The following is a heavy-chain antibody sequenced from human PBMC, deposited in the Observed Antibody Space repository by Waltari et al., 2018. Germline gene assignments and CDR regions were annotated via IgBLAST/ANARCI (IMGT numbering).Heavy chain of an antibody. CDR1: ALILTDSA. Sequence: EVQLVASGGALVPPGGSRKPSWAAPALILTDSAIPWVRKASGKGLEWVGRIRSRFKDDETAYAESAQGRFTISRDDSKNTAYLEMNSLKTDDTAVYYCIRPFEMGIDWGQGTQVTVSS. J-gene: IGHJ4*02. CDR3: IRPFEMGID. CDR2: IRSRFKDDET. V-gene: IGHV3-73*01. D-gene: IGHD7-27*01.